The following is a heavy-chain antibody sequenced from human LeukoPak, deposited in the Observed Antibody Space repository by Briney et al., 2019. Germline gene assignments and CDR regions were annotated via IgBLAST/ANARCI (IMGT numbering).Heavy chain of an antibody. J-gene: IGHJ6*02. CDR3: ARGPGEMGTAHGGMDV. CDR1: GGSFSGYY. D-gene: IGHD5-18*01. CDR2: INHSGST. Sequence: KASETLSLTCAVYGGSFSGYYWSWIRQPPGKGLEWIWEINHSGSTNYNPSLKSRVTISVDTSKNQFSLKLSSLTAADTAVYYFARGPGEMGTAHGGMDVWGQGNTVTVSS. V-gene: IGHV4-34*01.